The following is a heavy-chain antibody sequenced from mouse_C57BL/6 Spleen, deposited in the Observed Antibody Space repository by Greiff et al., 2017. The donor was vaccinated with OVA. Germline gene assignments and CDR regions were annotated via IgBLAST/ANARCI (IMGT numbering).Heavy chain of an antibody. CDR2: IDPETGGT. Sequence: QVQLQQSGAELVRPGASVTLSCKASGYTFTDYEMHWVKQTPVHGLEWIGAIDPETGGTAYNQKFKGKAILTADKSSSTAYMELRSLTSEDSAVYYCTPLLREWGFAYWGQGTLVTVSA. CDR3: TPLLREWGFAY. V-gene: IGHV1-15*01. J-gene: IGHJ3*01. D-gene: IGHD1-1*01. CDR1: GYTFTDYE.